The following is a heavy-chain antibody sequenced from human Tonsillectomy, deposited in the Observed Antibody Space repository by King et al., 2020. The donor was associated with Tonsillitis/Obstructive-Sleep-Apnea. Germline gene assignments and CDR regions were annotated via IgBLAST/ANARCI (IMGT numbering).Heavy chain of an antibody. CDR3: VKDRGTVPKAFDI. D-gene: IGHD2-8*02. V-gene: IGHV3-9*01. CDR2: IDWNGGSI. Sequence: VQLVESWGGLVQPSRSLRLSFAASGFNLDYYAMHWVRQPPGKGLEWVPGIDWNGGSIGYVDSVRGRFTISRDNAKNSLYLQMNSLRPEDTALYYCVKDRGTVPKAFDIWGQGTMVTVSS. J-gene: IGHJ3*02. CDR1: GFNLDYYA.